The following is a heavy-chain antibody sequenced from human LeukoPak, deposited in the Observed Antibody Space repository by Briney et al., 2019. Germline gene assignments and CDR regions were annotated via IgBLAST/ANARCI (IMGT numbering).Heavy chain of an antibody. CDR2: IYYSGST. V-gene: IGHV4-30-4*01. CDR3: AREMITFGGVIGNFDY. CDR1: GGSISSGAYY. Sequence: PSETLSLTCTVSGGSISSGAYYWSWIRPPPGQGLEWVGYIYYSGSTYYNPSLKSRVTISVDTSKNQFSLKLSSVTAADTAVYYCAREMITFGGVIGNFDYWGQGTLVTVSS. J-gene: IGHJ4*02. D-gene: IGHD3-16*02.